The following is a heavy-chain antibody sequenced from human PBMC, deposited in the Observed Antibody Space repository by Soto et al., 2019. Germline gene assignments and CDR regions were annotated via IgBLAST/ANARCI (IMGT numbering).Heavy chain of an antibody. V-gene: IGHV5-51*01. CDR1: GYSFASYC. CDR3: ARPATYCSGGSCGYFDY. Sequence: GEGLWDRCKGSGYSFASYCIGWVRQMPGKGLEWMGIIYPGDSDTTYSPSFQGQVTISADKSINTAYLQWSSLKASDTAMYYCARPATYCSGGSCGYFDYWGQGTLVTVSS. J-gene: IGHJ4*02. CDR2: IYPGDSDT. D-gene: IGHD2-15*01.